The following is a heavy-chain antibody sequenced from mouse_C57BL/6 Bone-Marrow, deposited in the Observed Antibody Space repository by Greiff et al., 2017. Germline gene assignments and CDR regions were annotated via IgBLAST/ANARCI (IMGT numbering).Heavy chain of an antibody. Sequence: QVQLKQPGAELVKPGASVKLSCKASGYTFTSYWMHWVKQRPGQGLEWIGMINPNSGSTNYNEKFKSKATLTVDKSSSTAYMQLSSLTSEDSAVYCCARRAYYYDSSSYYFDYWGQGTTLTVSS. CDR1: GYTFTSYW. CDR2: INPNSGST. V-gene: IGHV1-64*01. J-gene: IGHJ2*01. D-gene: IGHD1-1*01. CDR3: ARRAYYYDSSSYYFDY.